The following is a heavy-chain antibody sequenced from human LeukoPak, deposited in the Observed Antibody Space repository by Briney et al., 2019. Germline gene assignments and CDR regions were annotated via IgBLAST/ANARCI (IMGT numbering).Heavy chain of an antibody. CDR3: ARDGVDYCSGGSCYGY. CDR1: GFTFSDYY. CDR2: ISSSSSYT. V-gene: IGHV3-11*06. J-gene: IGHJ4*02. Sequence: TVGSLRLSCAASGFTFSDYYVSWIRQAPGKGLEWVSYISSSSSYTNYADSVKGRFTISRDNAKNSLYLQMNSLRAEDTAVYYCARDGVDYCSGGSCYGYWGQGTLVTVSS. D-gene: IGHD2-15*01.